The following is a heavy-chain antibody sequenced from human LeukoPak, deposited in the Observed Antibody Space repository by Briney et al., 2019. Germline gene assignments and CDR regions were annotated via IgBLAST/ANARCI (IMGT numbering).Heavy chain of an antibody. V-gene: IGHV4-61*05. D-gene: IGHD1-26*01. CDR2: IYNIGYT. CDR3: ATSGATGTDSFYI. Sequence: PSETLSLTCTVSGGSISSYPISSYHRTWIRQPPGKGLEWIGNIYNIGYTNYNPSLNSQVAISIETSKNQFSLKLSSVTAADTGVYYCATSGATGTDSFYIWGQGTMVTVSS. CDR1: GGSISSYPISSYH. J-gene: IGHJ3*02.